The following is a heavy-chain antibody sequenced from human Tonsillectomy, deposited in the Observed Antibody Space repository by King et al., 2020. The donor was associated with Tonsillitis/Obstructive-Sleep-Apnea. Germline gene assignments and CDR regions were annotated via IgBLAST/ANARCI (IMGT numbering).Heavy chain of an antibody. CDR2: IDHTGTT. V-gene: IGHV4-34*01. CDR1: GGSFSGYY. D-gene: IGHD6-13*01. J-gene: IGHJ4*02. CDR3: ARKHSSSLDY. Sequence: VQLQQWGAGLLKPSETLSLTCGVYGGSFSGYYWSWIRQPPGKGLEWIGEIDHTGTTNYDPSLKSRVTISVDTSKNQFSLKLSSVTAADTAVYYCARKHSSSLDYWGQGTLVTVSS.